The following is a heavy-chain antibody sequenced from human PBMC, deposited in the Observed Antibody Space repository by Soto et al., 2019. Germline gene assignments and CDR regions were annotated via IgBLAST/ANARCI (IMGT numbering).Heavy chain of an antibody. CDR2: ISYDGSNK. CDR1: GFTFSSYA. CDR3: ARGPSSGWIPQDY. D-gene: IGHD6-19*01. J-gene: IGHJ4*02. Sequence: QVQLVESGGGVVQPGRSLRLSCAASGFTFSSYAMHWVRQAPGKGLEWVAVISYDGSNKYYADSVKGRFTISRDNSKNTLYLQMNSLRAEDTAVYYCARGPSSGWIPQDYWGQGTLVTVSS. V-gene: IGHV3-30-3*01.